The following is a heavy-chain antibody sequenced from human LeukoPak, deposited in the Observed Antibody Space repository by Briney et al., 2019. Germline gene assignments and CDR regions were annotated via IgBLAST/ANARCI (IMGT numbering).Heavy chain of an antibody. V-gene: IGHV3-21*01. Sequence: NTGGSLRLSCVASGFSFTTSTMNWVRQAPGKGLEWLSSINRSGGTMYYADSVKGRFTISRDNAKNSLFLQMNSLRAEDTAVYYCARDGRNGYEDDYWGQGTLVTVSS. CDR1: GFSFTTST. CDR3: ARDGRNGYEDDY. CDR2: INRSGGTM. D-gene: IGHD5-12*01. J-gene: IGHJ4*02.